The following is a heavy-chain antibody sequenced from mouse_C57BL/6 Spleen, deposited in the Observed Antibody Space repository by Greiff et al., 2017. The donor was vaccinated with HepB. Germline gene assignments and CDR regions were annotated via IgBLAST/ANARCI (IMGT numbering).Heavy chain of an antibody. CDR3: AKELRLPRAMDY. V-gene: IGHV3-6*01. D-gene: IGHD2-12*01. CDR1: GYSITSGYY. J-gene: IGHJ4*01. CDR2: ISYDGSN. Sequence: EVKLMESGPGLVKPSQSLSLTCSVTGYSITSGYYWNWIRQFPGNKLEWMGYISYDGSNNYNPSLKNRISITRDTSKNQFFLKLNSVTTEDTATYYCAKELRLPRAMDYWGQGTSVTVSS.